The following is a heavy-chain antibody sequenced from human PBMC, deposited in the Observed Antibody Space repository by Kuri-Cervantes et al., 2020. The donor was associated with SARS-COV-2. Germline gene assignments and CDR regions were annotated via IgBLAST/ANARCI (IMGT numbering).Heavy chain of an antibody. CDR1: GFTFDDYT. J-gene: IGHJ4*02. V-gene: IGHV3-43*01. CDR3: AKDSEDCSSTSCYIDY. Sequence: GGFLRLSCVASGFTFDDYTMHWVRQAPGKGLEWVSLISWDGGSTYYADYVKVRFTISRDNNKNSLYLQMNSLRTKDTALYYCAKDSEDCSSTSCYIDYWGQGTLVTVSS. CDR2: ISWDGGST. D-gene: IGHD2-2*01.